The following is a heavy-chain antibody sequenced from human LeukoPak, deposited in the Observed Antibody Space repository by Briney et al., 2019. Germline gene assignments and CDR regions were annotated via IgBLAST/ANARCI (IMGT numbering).Heavy chain of an antibody. D-gene: IGHD3-10*01. V-gene: IGHV4-59*08. CDR3: ARHTQGGYYYGSGSYHFDY. J-gene: IGHJ4*02. CDR2: IYYSGSN. CDR1: GGSISSYF. Sequence: SETLSLTCTVSGGSISSYFWSWIRQPPGKGLEWIGYIYYSGSNSYNPSLKSRVTMSVDMPKNQFSLKLRSVTAADTAVYYCARHTQGGYYYGSGSYHFDYWGQGTLVTVSS.